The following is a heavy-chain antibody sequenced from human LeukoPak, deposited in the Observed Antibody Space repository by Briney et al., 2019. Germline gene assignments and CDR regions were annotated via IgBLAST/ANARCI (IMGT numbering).Heavy chain of an antibody. CDR3: AKLGYSYGYGYYYYYYMDV. V-gene: IGHV3-30*18. CDR1: GFTFSSYG. Sequence: GGSLRLSCAASGFTFSSYGMHWVRQAPGKGLEWVAVISYDGSNKYYADSVKGRFTISRDNSKNTLYLQMNSLRAEDTAVYYCAKLGYSYGYGYYYYYYMDVWGKGTTVTISS. J-gene: IGHJ6*03. D-gene: IGHD5-18*01. CDR2: ISYDGSNK.